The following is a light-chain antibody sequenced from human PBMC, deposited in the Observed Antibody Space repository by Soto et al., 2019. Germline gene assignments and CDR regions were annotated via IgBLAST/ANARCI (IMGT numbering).Light chain of an antibody. Sequence: DIQMTQSPSSLSASVGDRVSITCQASQDSSDYLNWYQQKPGKAPKLLIYGASHFEAGVPSRFSGSGSGTAFTFTISSLQPEDVAMYFCQQYENLPYTFGQGTKVDIQ. CDR3: QQYENLPYT. CDR2: GAS. CDR1: QDSSDY. V-gene: IGKV1-33*01. J-gene: IGKJ2*01.